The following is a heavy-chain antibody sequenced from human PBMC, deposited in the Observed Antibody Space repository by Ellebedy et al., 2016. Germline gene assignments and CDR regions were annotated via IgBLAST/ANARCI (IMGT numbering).Heavy chain of an antibody. V-gene: IGHV4-39*01. CDR1: GGSISSSSYY. D-gene: IGHD3-3*01. Sequence: SETLSLTCTVSGGSISSSSYYWGWIRQPPGKGLEWIGSIYYSGSTYYNPSLKSRVTISVDTSKNQFSLKLSSVTAADTAVYYCARGLPDFWSGQAYWGQGTLVTVSS. CDR2: IYYSGST. J-gene: IGHJ4*02. CDR3: ARGLPDFWSGQAY.